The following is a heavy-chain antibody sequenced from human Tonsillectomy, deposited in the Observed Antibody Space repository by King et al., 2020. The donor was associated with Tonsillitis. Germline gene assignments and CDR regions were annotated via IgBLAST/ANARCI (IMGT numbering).Heavy chain of an antibody. CDR1: NGSITSGNYY. Sequence: QLQESGPGLVKPSQTLSLTCTVSNGSITSGNYYWSWIRQPAGKGLELIGRIYTIGSTNYIPSLKSRVTMSVDTSKNQFSLKLSSVTAADTAVYYCARGLLRYFDDWGQGTLVTVSS. CDR3: ARGLLRYFDD. V-gene: IGHV4-61*02. J-gene: IGHJ4*02. D-gene: IGHD3-9*01. CDR2: IYTIGST.